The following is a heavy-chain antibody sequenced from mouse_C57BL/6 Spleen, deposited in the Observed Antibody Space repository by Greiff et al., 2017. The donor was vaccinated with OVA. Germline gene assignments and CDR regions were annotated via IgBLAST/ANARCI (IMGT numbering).Heavy chain of an antibody. CDR3: THYGDEDY. CDR2: IYPGNSDT. J-gene: IGHJ2*01. Sequence: LQQSGTVLARPGASVKMSCKTSGYTFTSYWMHWVKQRPGQGLEWIGAIYPGNSDTSYNQKFKGKAKLTAVTSASTAYMELSSLTNEDSAVYYCTHYGDEDYWGQGTTLTVSS. CDR1: GYTFTSYW. V-gene: IGHV1-5*01. D-gene: IGHD2-13*01.